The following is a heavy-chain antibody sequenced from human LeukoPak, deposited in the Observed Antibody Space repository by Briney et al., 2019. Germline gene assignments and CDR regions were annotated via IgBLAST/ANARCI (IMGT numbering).Heavy chain of an antibody. CDR1: GFTFSSYG. CDR2: ISSSSSYI. D-gene: IGHD1-26*01. J-gene: IGHJ4*02. Sequence: GGSLRLSCAASGFTFSSYGMHWVRQAPGKGLEWVSSISSSSSYIYYADPVKGRFTISRDNAKNSLYLQMNSLRVEDTAVYYCASRIVGTPDYFDYWGQGTLVTVSS. V-gene: IGHV3-21*01. CDR3: ASRIVGTPDYFDY.